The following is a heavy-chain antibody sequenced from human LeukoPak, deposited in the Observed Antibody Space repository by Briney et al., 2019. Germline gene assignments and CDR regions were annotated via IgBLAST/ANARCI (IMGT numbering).Heavy chain of an antibody. J-gene: IGHJ3*02. CDR1: GFTFSSYW. D-gene: IGHD5-12*01. V-gene: IGHV3-7*01. Sequence: GGSLRLSCAASGFTFSSYWMSWVRQAPGKGLEWVANIKEDRSEKYYVDSVKGRFTISRDNAKNSLYLQMNSLRAEDTAVYYCAKGFGVATINDAFDIWGQGTMVTVSS. CDR2: IKEDRSEK. CDR3: AKGFGVATINDAFDI.